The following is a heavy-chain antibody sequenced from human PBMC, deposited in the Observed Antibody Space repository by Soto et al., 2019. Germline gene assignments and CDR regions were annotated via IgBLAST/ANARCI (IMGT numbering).Heavy chain of an antibody. V-gene: IGHV5-10-1*01. Sequence: GESLKISCKGSGYSFTSYWISWVRQMPGKGLEWMGRIDPSDSYTNYSPSFQGHVTISADKSISTAYLQWSSLKASDTAMYYCASLTPLCSGGSCYANYYYGMDVWGQGTTGTVS. CDR1: GYSFTSYW. CDR3: ASLTPLCSGGSCYANYYYGMDV. J-gene: IGHJ6*02. D-gene: IGHD2-15*01. CDR2: IDPSDSYT.